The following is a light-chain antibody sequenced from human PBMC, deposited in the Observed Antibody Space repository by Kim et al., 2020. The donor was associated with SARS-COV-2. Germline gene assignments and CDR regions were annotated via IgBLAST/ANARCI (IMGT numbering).Light chain of an antibody. Sequence: SSELTQDPIVSVALGQTVTITCQGDSLRSYYASWYQQKPGQAPILVFYGKDKRPSGIPDRFSASSSGNTASLTITGAQAEDEADYYCNSRDNSGNHAFGGGTKVTVL. CDR1: SLRSYY. CDR2: GKD. CDR3: NSRDNSGNHA. J-gene: IGLJ2*01. V-gene: IGLV3-19*01.